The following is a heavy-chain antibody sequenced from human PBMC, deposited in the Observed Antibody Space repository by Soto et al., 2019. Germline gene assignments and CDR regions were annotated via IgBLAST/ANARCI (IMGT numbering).Heavy chain of an antibody. J-gene: IGHJ6*03. V-gene: IGHV4-39*07. Sequence: SETLCLTCTVSGGTISSSRYYWAWHRQPPGKGLEWIGEINHSGSTNYNPSLKSRVTISVDTSKNQFSLKLSSVTAADTAVYYCARGVLELRFYMDVWGKGTTVTVSS. CDR1: GGTISSSRYY. D-gene: IGHD1-7*01. CDR2: INHSGST. CDR3: ARGVLELRFYMDV.